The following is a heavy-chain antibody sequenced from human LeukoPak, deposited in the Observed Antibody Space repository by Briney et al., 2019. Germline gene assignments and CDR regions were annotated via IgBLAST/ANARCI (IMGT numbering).Heavy chain of an antibody. CDR1: GFTFSSYS. Sequence: GGSLRLSCAASGFTFSSYSMNWARQAPGKGLEWVSSISSSSSYIYYADSVKGRFTISRDNAKNSLYLQMNSLRAEDTAVYYCAREGILLGPMDVWGKGTTVTVSS. CDR2: ISSSSSYI. D-gene: IGHD2-15*01. J-gene: IGHJ6*04. CDR3: AREGILLGPMDV. V-gene: IGHV3-21*01.